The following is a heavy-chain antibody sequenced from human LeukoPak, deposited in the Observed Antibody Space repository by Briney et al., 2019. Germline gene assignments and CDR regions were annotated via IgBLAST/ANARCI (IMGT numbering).Heavy chain of an antibody. D-gene: IGHD6-19*01. Sequence: ASVKVSCKASGYTFTSYDINWMRQATGQGLEWMGWMNPNSGNTGYAQKFQGRVTMTRNTSISTVYMELSSLRSEDTAVYYCARPDSSGPFGAFDIWGQGTMVTVSS. CDR2: MNPNSGNT. V-gene: IGHV1-8*01. CDR1: GYTFTSYD. J-gene: IGHJ3*02. CDR3: ARPDSSGPFGAFDI.